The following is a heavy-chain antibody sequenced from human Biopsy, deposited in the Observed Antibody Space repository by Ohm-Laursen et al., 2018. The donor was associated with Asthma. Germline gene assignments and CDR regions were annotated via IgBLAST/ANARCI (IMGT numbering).Heavy chain of an antibody. J-gene: IGHJ4*02. D-gene: IGHD3-10*01. Sequence: RSLRLSCAASGFSFGSFGMHWVRQVPGKGPEWVALISFDGRYEYYADSVKGRFTISRDKSENTLYLQMNSLRAEDTAVYYCAKDERLYYGSDSKYMQPVPLGDWGQGTLVIVSA. CDR3: AKDERLYYGSDSKYMQPVPLGD. V-gene: IGHV3-30*18. CDR1: GFSFGSFG. CDR2: ISFDGRYE.